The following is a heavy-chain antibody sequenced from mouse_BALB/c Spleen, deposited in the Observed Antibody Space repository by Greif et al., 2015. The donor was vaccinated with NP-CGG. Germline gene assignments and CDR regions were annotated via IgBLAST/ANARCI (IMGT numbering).Heavy chain of an antibody. Sequence: VKLVESGPGLVAPSQSLSITCTVSGFSLTSYGVHWVRQPPGKGLEWLGVIWAGGSTNYNSALMSRLSISKDNSKSXVFLKMNSLQTDDTAMYYCARRAISYYDYDGHAMDYWGQETSVTVSS. CDR3: ARRAISYYDYDGHAMDY. CDR1: GFSLTSYG. CDR2: IWAGGST. D-gene: IGHD2-4*01. V-gene: IGHV2-9*02. J-gene: IGHJ4*01.